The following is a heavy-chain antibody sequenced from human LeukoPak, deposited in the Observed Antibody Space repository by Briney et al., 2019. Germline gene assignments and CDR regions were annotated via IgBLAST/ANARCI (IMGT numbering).Heavy chain of an antibody. CDR3: AREMGGDYGSGTFFDL. V-gene: IGHV3-11*01. D-gene: IGHD3-10*01. J-gene: IGHJ4*02. CDR2: ISSGGSSI. Sequence: GGSLKLSCAASEFVFSDYYMSRVHQAPGKGLEWVSYISSGGSSIYYADSVKGRFTISRDNAKNSLYLQMNSLRAEDTAVYYCAREMGGDYGSGTFFDLWGQGNMVTVSS. CDR1: EFVFSDYY.